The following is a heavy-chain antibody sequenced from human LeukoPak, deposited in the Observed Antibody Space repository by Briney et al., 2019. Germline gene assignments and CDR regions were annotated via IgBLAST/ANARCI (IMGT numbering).Heavy chain of an antibody. CDR2: ITSHSSYI. V-gene: IGHV3-21*01. CDR1: GFTFNTYS. Sequence: GGSLRLSCTASGFTFNTYSMIWVRQAPGKGLEWVSSITSHSSYIYYADSVKGRFTISRDNAKNSLYLQMNSLRAEDTAVYYCARDVFACGGDCPGYAFDIWGQGTMVTVSS. J-gene: IGHJ3*02. D-gene: IGHD2-21*02. CDR3: ARDVFACGGDCPGYAFDI.